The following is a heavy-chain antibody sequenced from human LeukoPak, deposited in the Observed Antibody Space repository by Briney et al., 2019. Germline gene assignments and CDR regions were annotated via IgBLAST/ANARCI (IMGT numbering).Heavy chain of an antibody. Sequence: GGSLRLSCVVSGFTFSSYWMSWVRQAPGKGLEWVANIKEDGSDKYYVGSLKGRFTISRDNAKNSLYLQMNSLRAEDTAVYYCARNHYDGSGYYVYWGQGTLVTVSS. V-gene: IGHV3-7*01. CDR2: IKEDGSDK. J-gene: IGHJ4*02. CDR1: GFTFSSYW. D-gene: IGHD3-22*01. CDR3: ARNHYDGSGYYVY.